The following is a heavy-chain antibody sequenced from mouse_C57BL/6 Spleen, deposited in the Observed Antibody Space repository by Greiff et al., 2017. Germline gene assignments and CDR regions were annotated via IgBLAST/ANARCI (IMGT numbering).Heavy chain of an antibody. CDR1: GFTFSSYA. CDR3: ARDQPYYGSSRDY. CDR2: ISDGGSYT. V-gene: IGHV5-4*01. J-gene: IGHJ2*01. Sequence: EVQRVESGGGLVKPGGSLKLSCAASGFTFSSYAMSWVRQTPEKRLEWVATISDGGSYTYYPDNVKGRFTISRDNAKNNLYLQMSHLKSEDTAMYYCARDQPYYGSSRDYWGQGTTLTVSS. D-gene: IGHD1-1*01.